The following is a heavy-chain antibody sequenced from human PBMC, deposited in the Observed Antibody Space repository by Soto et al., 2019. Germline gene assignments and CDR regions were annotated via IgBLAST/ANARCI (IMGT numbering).Heavy chain of an antibody. CDR3: ARAHGYYDFWSGYYMPGPAMDV. CDR1: GYTFTSYD. Sequence: ASVKVSWKASGYTFTSYDINWVRQATGQGLEWMGWMNPNSGNTGYAQKFQGRVTMTRNTSISTAYMELSSLRSEDTAVYYCARAHGYYDFWSGYYMPGPAMDVWGKGTTVTVSS. V-gene: IGHV1-8*01. D-gene: IGHD3-3*01. CDR2: MNPNSGNT. J-gene: IGHJ6*04.